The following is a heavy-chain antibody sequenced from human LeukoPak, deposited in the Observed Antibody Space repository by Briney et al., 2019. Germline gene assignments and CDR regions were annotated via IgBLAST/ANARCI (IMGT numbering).Heavy chain of an antibody. CDR2: IYYSGST. Sequence: SETLSLTCTVSGGSISSSSYYWGWIRQPPGKGLAWIGSIYYSGSTYYNPSLKSRVTTSVDTSKNQFSLKLSSVTAAGTAVYYCARVGYVTGAFDIWGQGTMVTVSS. D-gene: IGHD2-2*01. V-gene: IGHV4-39*07. CDR3: ARVGYVTGAFDI. CDR1: GGSISSSSYY. J-gene: IGHJ3*02.